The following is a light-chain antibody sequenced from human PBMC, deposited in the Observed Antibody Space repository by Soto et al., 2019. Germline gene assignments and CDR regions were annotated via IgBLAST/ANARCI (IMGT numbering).Light chain of an antibody. CDR1: QSLVHSDGHTY. CDR3: MQGTHWPWT. V-gene: IGKV2-30*02. CDR2: KVS. Sequence: DVVMTQSPLSLPVTLGQPASISCSSSQSLVHSDGHTYLTWVQQRPGQSPRRLVYKVSNRDSGVPDRFRGSGSGTDFTLKISRVEAEDVGVYYCMQGTHWPWTFGQGTKVEIK. J-gene: IGKJ1*01.